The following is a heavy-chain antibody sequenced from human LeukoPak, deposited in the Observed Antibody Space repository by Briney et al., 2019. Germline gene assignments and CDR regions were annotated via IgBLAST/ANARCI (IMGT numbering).Heavy chain of an antibody. J-gene: IGHJ4*02. CDR3: ATAGAHGSGSEVTFDY. V-gene: IGHV1-24*01. CDR2: FDPEDGET. CDR1: GYTLTELS. Sequence: GASVKVSCKVSGYTLTELSMHRVRQAPGKGLEWMGGFDPEDGETIYAQKFQGRVTMTEDTSTDTAYMELSSLRSEDTAVYYCATAGAHGSGSEVTFDYWGQGTLVTVSS. D-gene: IGHD3-10*01.